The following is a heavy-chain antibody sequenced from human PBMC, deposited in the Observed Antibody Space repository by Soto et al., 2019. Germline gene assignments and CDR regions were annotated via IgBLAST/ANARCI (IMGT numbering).Heavy chain of an antibody. V-gene: IGHV1-18*01. D-gene: IGHD2-2*01. Sequence: QLQLEQSRPELRKPGASVKVSCKASGYIFSNFGISWVRQAPGQGLEWMGWISGYNDNTNYAQKFQDRLRMTTDLSTGTAYMELTTLRSEDTAVYYCAKDASSWFYYFYGMDVWGQGTTVTVSS. CDR1: GYIFSNFG. CDR2: ISGYNDNT. J-gene: IGHJ6*02. CDR3: AKDASSWFYYFYGMDV.